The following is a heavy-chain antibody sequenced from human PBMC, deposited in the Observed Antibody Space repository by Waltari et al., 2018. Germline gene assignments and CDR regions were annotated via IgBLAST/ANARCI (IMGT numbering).Heavy chain of an antibody. CDR2: INHSGST. V-gene: IGHV4-34*01. Sequence: QVQLQQWGAGLLKPSETLSLTCAVYGGSFSGYYWSWIRQPPGKGLEWIGEINHSGSTNYHPSLKSRVTISVDTSKNQFSLKLSSVTAADTAVYYCAREGHYDFWSGYFYPDFDYWGQGTLVTVSS. CDR1: GGSFSGYY. D-gene: IGHD3-3*01. CDR3: AREGHYDFWSGYFYPDFDY. J-gene: IGHJ4*02.